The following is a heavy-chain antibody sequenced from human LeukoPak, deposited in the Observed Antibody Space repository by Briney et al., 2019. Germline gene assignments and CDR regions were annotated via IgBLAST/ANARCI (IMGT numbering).Heavy chain of an antibody. V-gene: IGHV4-34*01. D-gene: IGHD3-10*01. CDR3: ARFTMVRGMDP. Sequence: PSETLSLTCAVYGGSFSGYYWSWIRQPPGKGLEWIGEINHSGSTNYNPSLKSRVTISVDTSKNQFSLKLSSVTAADTAVYYCARFTMVRGMDPWGQGTLVTASS. J-gene: IGHJ5*02. CDR2: INHSGST. CDR1: GGSFSGYY.